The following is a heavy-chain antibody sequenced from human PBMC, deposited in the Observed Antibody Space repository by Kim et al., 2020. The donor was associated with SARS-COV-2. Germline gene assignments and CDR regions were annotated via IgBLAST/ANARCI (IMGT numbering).Heavy chain of an antibody. CDR3: ASKQTDSWYLDYYGMDV. CDR1: GYTFTSYA. J-gene: IGHJ6*02. Sequence: ASVKVSCKASGYTFTSYAMHWVRQAPGQRLEWMGWINAGNGNTKYSQKFQGRVTITRDTSASTAYMELSSLRSEDTAVYYCASKQTDSWYLDYYGMDVWGQGTTVAVSS. CDR2: INAGNGNT. V-gene: IGHV1-3*01. D-gene: IGHD6-13*01.